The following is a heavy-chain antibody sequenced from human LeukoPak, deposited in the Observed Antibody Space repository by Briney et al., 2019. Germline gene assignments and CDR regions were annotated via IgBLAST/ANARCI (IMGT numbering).Heavy chain of an antibody. CDR3: ARWDSGSYYSFDY. CDR2: IYYSGST. CDR1: GGSISSYY. D-gene: IGHD1-26*01. Sequence: SETLSPTCTVSGGSISSYYWSWIRQPPGKGLEWIGCIYYSGSTNYNPSLKSRVTISVDTSKNQFSLKLSSVTATDTAVYYCARWDSGSYYSFDYWGQGTLVTVSS. V-gene: IGHV4-59*01. J-gene: IGHJ4*02.